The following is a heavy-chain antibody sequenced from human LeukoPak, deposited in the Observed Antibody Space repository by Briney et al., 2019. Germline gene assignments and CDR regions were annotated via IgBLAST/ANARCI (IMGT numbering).Heavy chain of an antibody. V-gene: IGHV4-38-2*01. CDR2: IDQSGST. Sequence: SETLSLTCAVSGYSISHGYYWGWIRQPPGKGLEWIGSIDQSGSTYYNPSLKSRLTISVDTSRNQFSLKLRFVTAADTAVYYCARGDFYNYGKPFDSWGQGIMVTVSS. CDR3: ARGDFYNYGKPFDS. D-gene: IGHD5-18*01. CDR1: GYSISHGYY. J-gene: IGHJ4*02.